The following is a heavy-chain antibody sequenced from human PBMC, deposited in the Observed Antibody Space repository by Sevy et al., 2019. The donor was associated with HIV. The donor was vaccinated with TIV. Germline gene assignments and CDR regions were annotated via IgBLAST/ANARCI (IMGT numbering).Heavy chain of an antibody. CDR3: ARHGSWSFYFDY. V-gene: IGHV4-39*01. J-gene: IGHJ4*02. D-gene: IGHD6-13*01. CDR1: DDSISSSNYF. CDR2: IYYTATT. Sequence: LSETLSLTCSVSDDSISSSNYFWGWIRQPPGKGLEWIGSIYYTATTYSNPSLKSRFTLSVDTSKKQFSLKLSSVTAADTAVYYCARHGSWSFYFDYWGQGILVTVSS.